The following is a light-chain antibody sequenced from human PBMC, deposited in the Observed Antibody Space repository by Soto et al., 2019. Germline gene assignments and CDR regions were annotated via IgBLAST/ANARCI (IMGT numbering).Light chain of an antibody. Sequence: EIVLKQSPGTLSLSPGEGATLSCRASQSVTSTYLAWWQQKAGQAPRLLIYGASGRATGVPDRFSGSGSGTDFTLTISRLEPEDFAVYYCQQYDSSPLTFGRGTKVDIK. CDR1: QSVTSTY. CDR2: GAS. CDR3: QQYDSSPLT. V-gene: IGKV3-20*01. J-gene: IGKJ1*01.